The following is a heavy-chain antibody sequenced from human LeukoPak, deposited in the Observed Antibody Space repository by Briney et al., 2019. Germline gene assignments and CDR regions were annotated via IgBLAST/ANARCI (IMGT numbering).Heavy chain of an antibody. V-gene: IGHV4-39*07. D-gene: IGHD5-18*01. CDR2: IYFSGST. CDR1: GGSISSSSYY. Sequence: SETLSLTCTVSGGSISSSSYYWGWIRQPPGKGLEWIGDIYFSGSTYYNPSLKSRVSMSLDTSKSQFSLKLSSVTAADTAVYYCARRSVETVMARPFDFWGQGTLVIVSS. J-gene: IGHJ4*02. CDR3: ARRSVETVMARPFDF.